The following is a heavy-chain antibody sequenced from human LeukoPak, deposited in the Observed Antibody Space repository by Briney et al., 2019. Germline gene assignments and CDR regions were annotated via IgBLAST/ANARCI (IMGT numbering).Heavy chain of an antibody. CDR3: ARDREATLDY. Sequence: GGSLRLSCAASRFIFTNYWIHWVRQAPGKGLVWVSHVNNDGSATSYADSVKGRFTISRDNSKNTLYLQMNSLRAEDTAVYYCARDREATLDYWGQGTLVTVSS. D-gene: IGHD2-15*01. CDR1: RFIFTNYW. J-gene: IGHJ4*02. V-gene: IGHV3-74*01. CDR2: VNNDGSAT.